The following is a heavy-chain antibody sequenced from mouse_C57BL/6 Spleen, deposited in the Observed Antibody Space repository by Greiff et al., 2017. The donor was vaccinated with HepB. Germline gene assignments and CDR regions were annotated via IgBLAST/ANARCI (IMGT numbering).Heavy chain of an antibody. CDR1: GYTFPSYW. D-gene: IGHD1-1*01. CDR3: ARPYYYGSSYWFAY. V-gene: IGHV1-52*01. J-gene: IGHJ3*01. CDR2: IDPSDSET. Sequence: VPLQQPGAELVGPGSSVKLSCKASGYTFPSYWMHWVEQRPIQGLEWIGNIDPSDSETHYNQKFKDKATLTVDKSSSTAYMQLSSLTSEDSAVYYCARPYYYGSSYWFAYWGQGTLVTVSA.